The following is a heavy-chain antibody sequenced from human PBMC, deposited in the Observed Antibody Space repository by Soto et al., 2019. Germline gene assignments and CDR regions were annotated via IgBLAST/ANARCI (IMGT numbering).Heavy chain of an antibody. Sequence: QVRLVQSGAEVKKPGASVSISCKTSGFTFTTYYIHWVRQAPGQGLEWMGMIDPSGGRTTYAQKFQGRITMTSDMSKSTVYMELSSLRSEDTAVYYCARVPYDTTGYYAFWGQGTLVTVSS. V-gene: IGHV1-46*01. J-gene: IGHJ4*02. CDR1: GFTFTTYY. D-gene: IGHD3-22*01. CDR3: ARVPYDTTGYYAF. CDR2: IDPSGGRT.